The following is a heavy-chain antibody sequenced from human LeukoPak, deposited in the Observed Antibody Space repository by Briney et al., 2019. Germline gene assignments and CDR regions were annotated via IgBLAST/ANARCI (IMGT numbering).Heavy chain of an antibody. J-gene: IGHJ4*02. CDR2: IYHSGST. CDR3: ARDPWYYYGSGSYIDY. D-gene: IGHD3-10*01. V-gene: IGHV4-38-2*02. Sequence: SETLSLTCTVSGYSISSGYYWGWIRRPPGKGLEWIGSIYHSGSTYYNPSLKSRVTISVDTSKNQFSLKLSSVTAADTAVYYCARDPWYYYGSGSYIDYWGQGTLVTVSS. CDR1: GYSISSGYY.